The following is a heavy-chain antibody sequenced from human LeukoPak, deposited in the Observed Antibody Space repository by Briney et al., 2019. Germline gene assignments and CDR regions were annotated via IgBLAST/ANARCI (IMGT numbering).Heavy chain of an antibody. CDR1: GGTFISYA. CDR2: IIPIFGTA. Sequence: SVKVSCKASGGTFISYAISWVRQAPGQGLEWMGGIIPIFGTANYAQKFQGRVTITADESTSTAYMELSSLRSEDTAVYYCARLEITTVTTSDHWGQGTLVTVSS. D-gene: IGHD4-17*01. V-gene: IGHV1-69*01. CDR3: ARLEITTVTTSDH. J-gene: IGHJ4*02.